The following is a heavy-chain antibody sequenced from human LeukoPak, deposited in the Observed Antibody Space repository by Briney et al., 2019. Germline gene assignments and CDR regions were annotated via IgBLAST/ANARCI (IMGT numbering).Heavy chain of an antibody. CDR2: INPSGGST. Sequence: GASVSVSCKASGYTFTSYYIHWVRQAPGQGLEWMGIINPSGGSTSYAQKFQGRVTMTRDTSTSTVYMELSSLRSEDTAVYYCARDYPPATGGPNWVLPKAFDYWGQGTLVTVSS. V-gene: IGHV1-46*01. CDR3: ARDYPPATGGPNWVLPKAFDY. D-gene: IGHD1-14*01. J-gene: IGHJ4*02. CDR1: GYTFTSYY.